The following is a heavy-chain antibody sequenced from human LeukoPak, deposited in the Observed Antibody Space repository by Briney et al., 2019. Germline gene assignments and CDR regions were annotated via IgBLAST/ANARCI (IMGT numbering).Heavy chain of an antibody. Sequence: AGESLKISCKGSGYSFSNYWIGWVRQMPGKGLEWMGIIYPGDSNTRYSPSFHGQVTISADKSISTAYLQWTSLKASDTAIYYCARQPLVRDCGGDCEFDYWGQGTRVSVSS. D-gene: IGHD2-21*02. J-gene: IGHJ4*02. CDR1: GYSFSNYW. CDR2: IYPGDSNT. CDR3: ARQPLVRDCGGDCEFDY. V-gene: IGHV5-51*01.